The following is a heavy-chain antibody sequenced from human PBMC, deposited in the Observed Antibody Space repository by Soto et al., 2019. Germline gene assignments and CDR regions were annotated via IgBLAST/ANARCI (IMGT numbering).Heavy chain of an antibody. D-gene: IGHD3-22*01. CDR2: IIPIFGTA. CDR3: ARWVYDSSGYDNHPRPPPRPLSFDI. CDR1: GGTFSSYA. Sequence: SVKVSCKASGGTFSSYAISWVRQAPGQGLEWMGGIIPIFGTANYAQKFQGRVTITADESTSTAYMELSSLRSEDTAVYYCARWVYDSSGYDNHPRPPPRPLSFDIWGQGTMVTVSS. V-gene: IGHV1-69*13. J-gene: IGHJ3*02.